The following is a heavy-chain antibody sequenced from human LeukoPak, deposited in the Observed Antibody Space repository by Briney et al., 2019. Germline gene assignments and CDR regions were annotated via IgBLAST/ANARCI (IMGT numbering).Heavy chain of an antibody. J-gene: IGHJ4*02. D-gene: IGHD2-2*02. V-gene: IGHV3-30*18. Sequence: GGSLRLSCAASGFTFSSYGMHWVRQAPGKGLEWVAVISYDGSNKYYADSVKGRFTISRDNSKNTLYLQMNSLRAEDTAVYYCAKAFPSRYCSSTSCYINFFDYWGQGTLVTVSS. CDR2: ISYDGSNK. CDR1: GFTFSSYG. CDR3: AKAFPSRYCSSTSCYINFFDY.